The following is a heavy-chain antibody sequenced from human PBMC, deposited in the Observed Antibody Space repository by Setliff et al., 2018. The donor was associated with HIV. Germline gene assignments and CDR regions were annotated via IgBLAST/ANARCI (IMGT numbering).Heavy chain of an antibody. D-gene: IGHD2-21*02. CDR1: GGFISNHY. J-gene: IGHJ2*01. V-gene: IGHV4-59*11. CDR2: THYSGSS. CDR3: ARDVGLCGVDCWPYFYFDL. Sequence: SETLSLTCTISGGFISNHYWNWIRQPPGKGLEWIGSTHYSGSSYYSPSLRSRVTISLDTSKNQFSLKLSSMTAADTAVYYCARDVGLCGVDCWPYFYFDLWGRGNLVTVSS.